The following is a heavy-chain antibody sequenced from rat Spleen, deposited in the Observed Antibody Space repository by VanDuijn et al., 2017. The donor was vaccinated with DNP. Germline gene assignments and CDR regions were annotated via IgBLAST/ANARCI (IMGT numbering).Heavy chain of an antibody. Sequence: EVQLVESGGGLVQPGRSMKLSCAASGFNFNDYWMGWVRQAPGKGLEWIGEINKDSRTIKYTPSLKDKFTISRDNAQNTLYLQMSRLGSEDTATYYCVREKSGVDYWGQGVMVTVSS. J-gene: IGHJ2*01. V-gene: IGHV4-2*01. D-gene: IGHD4-3*01. CDR3: VREKSGVDY. CDR1: GFNFNDYW. CDR2: INKDSRTI.